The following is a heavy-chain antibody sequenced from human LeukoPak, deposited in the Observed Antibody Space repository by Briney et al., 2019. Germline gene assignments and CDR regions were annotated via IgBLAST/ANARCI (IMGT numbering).Heavy chain of an antibody. CDR3: ARGSFWSGYYVGNKLTNFAY. D-gene: IGHD3-3*01. V-gene: IGHV4-34*01. CDR2: INHSGST. J-gene: IGHJ4*02. CDR1: GESFSGYY. Sequence: PSETLSLTCAVYGESFSGYYWSCIRQPPGKGLEWSGEINHSGSTNYNPSPKGRVTISVDTSKNQCSLKLTSVTAADTAVYYCARGSFWSGYYVGNKLTNFAYWGQGTLVTVPS.